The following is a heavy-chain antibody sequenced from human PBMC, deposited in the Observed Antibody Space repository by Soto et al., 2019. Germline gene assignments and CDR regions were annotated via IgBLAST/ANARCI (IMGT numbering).Heavy chain of an antibody. CDR3: ASMTTVATAAFDI. J-gene: IGHJ3*02. V-gene: IGHV2-5*01. Sequence: QITLKESGPTLVKPTQTLTLTCTASGLSFGTSGVGVGWIRQPPGKALEWLALIYWNDDQRYSPSLKSSLTITKDPSKNQVVLTMTNVDPVDTATYYCASMTTVATAAFDIWGQGIMVTVPS. CDR2: IYWNDDQ. CDR1: GLSFGTSGVG. D-gene: IGHD4-17*01.